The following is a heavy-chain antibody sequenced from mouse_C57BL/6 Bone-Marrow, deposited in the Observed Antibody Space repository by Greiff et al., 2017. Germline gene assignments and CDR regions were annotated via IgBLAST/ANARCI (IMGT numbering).Heavy chain of an antibody. J-gene: IGHJ3*01. D-gene: IGHD4-1*01. Sequence: QVQLKQSGAELARPGASVKLSCKASGYTFTSYGISWVKQRTGQGLEWIGEIYPRSGNTYYNEKFKGKATLTADKSSSTAYMELRSLTSEDSAVYFCARAPNWVFAYWGQGTLVTVSA. CDR3: ARAPNWVFAY. V-gene: IGHV1-81*01. CDR2: IYPRSGNT. CDR1: GYTFTSYG.